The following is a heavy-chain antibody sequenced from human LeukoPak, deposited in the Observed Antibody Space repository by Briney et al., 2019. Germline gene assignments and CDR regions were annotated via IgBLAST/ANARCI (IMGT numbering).Heavy chain of an antibody. CDR3: AKVETYSSGWEYFQH. Sequence: PGGSLRLSCAASGFTFDDYAMHWVRQAPGKGLEWVSGISWNSGSIGYADSVKGRFTISRDNAKNSLYLQMNSLRAEDTALYYCAKVETYSSGWEYFQHWGQGTLVTVSS. J-gene: IGHJ1*01. D-gene: IGHD6-19*01. CDR2: ISWNSGSI. V-gene: IGHV3-9*01. CDR1: GFTFDDYA.